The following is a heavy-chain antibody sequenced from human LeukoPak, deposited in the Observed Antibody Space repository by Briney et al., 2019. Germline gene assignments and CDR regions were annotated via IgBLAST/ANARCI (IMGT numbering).Heavy chain of an antibody. CDR2: IGTAGDT. J-gene: IGHJ3*02. V-gene: IGHV3-13*01. CDR1: GFTFSSYD. CDR3: ARARGTSAFDI. D-gene: IGHD1-1*01. Sequence: PGGSLRLSCAAPGFTFSSYDMPWVRQATGKGLEWVSAIGTAGDTYYPGSVKGRFTISRENAKNSLYLQMNSLRAGDTAVYYCARARGTSAFDIWGQGTMVTVSS.